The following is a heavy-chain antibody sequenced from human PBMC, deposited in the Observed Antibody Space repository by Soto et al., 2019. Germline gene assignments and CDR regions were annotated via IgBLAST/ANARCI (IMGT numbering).Heavy chain of an antibody. CDR1: GGSISSYY. Sequence: QVQLQESGPGLVKPSETLSLTCTVSGGSISSYYWSWIRQPPGKGLEWIGYIYYSGSTNYNPSLKSRVTISVDTSKNQFSLKLSSVTAADTAVYYCAADYAPEGFDIWGQGTMVTVSS. J-gene: IGHJ3*02. D-gene: IGHD4-17*01. CDR3: AADYAPEGFDI. V-gene: IGHV4-59*08. CDR2: IYYSGST.